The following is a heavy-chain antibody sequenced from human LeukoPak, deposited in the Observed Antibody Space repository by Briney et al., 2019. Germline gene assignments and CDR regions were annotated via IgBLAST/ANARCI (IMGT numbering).Heavy chain of an antibody. V-gene: IGHV3-21*01. CDR2: ISSRSSYI. CDR3: ARSYYDILTGIPLAFDY. J-gene: IGHJ4*02. D-gene: IGHD3-9*01. Sequence: GGSLRLSCAASGFTFSSYSMNWVRQAPGKGLEWVSSISSRSSYIYYADSVKGRFTISRDNAKNSLYLQMNSLRAEDTAVYYCARSYYDILTGIPLAFDYWGQGTLVTVSS. CDR1: GFTFSSYS.